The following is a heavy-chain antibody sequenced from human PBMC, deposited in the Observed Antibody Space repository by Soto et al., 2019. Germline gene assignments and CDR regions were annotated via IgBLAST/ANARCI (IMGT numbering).Heavy chain of an antibody. CDR2: INHSGSN. J-gene: IGHJ2*01. CDR3: AAHLKTTVTAYWYFDL. D-gene: IGHD4-17*01. V-gene: IGHV4-34*01. Sequence: QVHLQQWGAGLLKPSETLSLTCAVYGGSFSGYYWSWIRQPPGKGLEWIGEINHSGSNNFNPSLKSRVIISVDTSKKQFSLKLSSVTAADTAVYYCAAHLKTTVTAYWYFDLWGRGTLVTVSS. CDR1: GGSFSGYY.